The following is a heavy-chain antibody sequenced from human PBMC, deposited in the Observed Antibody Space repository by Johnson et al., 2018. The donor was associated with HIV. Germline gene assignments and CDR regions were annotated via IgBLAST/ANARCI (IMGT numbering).Heavy chain of an antibody. CDR3: ASAGRNFWSGYDAFDI. CDR1: GFTFSSYA. D-gene: IGHD3-3*01. CDR2: IYSGGST. J-gene: IGHJ3*02. Sequence: VQLVESGGGVVQPGRSLRLSCAASGFTFSSYAMSWVRQAPGKGLEWVSAIYSGGSTYYADSVKGRFTISRDNSKNTLYLQMNSLRAEDTAVYYCASAGRNFWSGYDAFDIWGQGTMVTVSS. V-gene: IGHV3-66*01.